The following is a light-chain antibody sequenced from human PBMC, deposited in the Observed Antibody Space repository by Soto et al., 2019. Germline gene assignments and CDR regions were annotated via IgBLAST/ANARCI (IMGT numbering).Light chain of an antibody. CDR2: DNN. J-gene: IGLJ3*02. CDR1: SSNIGNNY. Sequence: QSVLTQPPSVSAAPGQKVTISCSGSSSNIGNNYVSWYQQLPGTAPKLLIYDNNKRPSGIPDRFSGSKSGTSATLGITGLQTGDEADYYCGTWDSSLFAGGVFGGGTMLTVL. V-gene: IGLV1-51*01. CDR3: GTWDSSLFAGGV.